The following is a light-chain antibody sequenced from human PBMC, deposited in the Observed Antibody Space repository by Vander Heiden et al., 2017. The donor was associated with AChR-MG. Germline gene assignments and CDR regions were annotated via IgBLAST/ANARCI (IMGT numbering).Light chain of an antibody. J-gene: IGKJ1*01. Sequence: PLQAPRLIIYGLSSRATGVPDRFSGSGSGTDFTLTISRLEPEDFAVYYCQQDCSSPQTFGQWTKAEVK. CDR2: GLS. V-gene: IGKV3-20*01. CDR3: QQDCSSPQT.